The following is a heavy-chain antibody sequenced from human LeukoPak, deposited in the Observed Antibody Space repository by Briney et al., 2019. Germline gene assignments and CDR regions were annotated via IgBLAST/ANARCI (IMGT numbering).Heavy chain of an antibody. D-gene: IGHD3/OR15-3a*01. J-gene: IGHJ4*02. V-gene: IGHV4-34*01. Sequence: SETLSLTCAVYGGSFSGYYWSWIRQPPGKGLEWIGEINHSGSTNYNPSLKSRVTISVDKSKNQFSLKLTSVTAADTAVYYCARQTGSGLFILPGGQGTLVTVSS. CDR1: GGSFSGYY. CDR2: INHSGST. CDR3: ARQTGSGLFILP.